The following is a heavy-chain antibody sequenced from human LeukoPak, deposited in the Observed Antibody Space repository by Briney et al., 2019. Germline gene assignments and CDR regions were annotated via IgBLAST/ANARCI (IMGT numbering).Heavy chain of an antibody. CDR2: ISGSGGST. V-gene: IGHV3-23*01. J-gene: IGHJ4*02. Sequence: PGGSLRLSCAASGFTFSSYAMSWVRQAPGKGLEWVSAISGSGGSTYYADSVKGRFTISRDNAKNSLYLQMNSLRAEDTAVYYCARDTRTVVTRDFDYWGQGTLVTVSS. D-gene: IGHD4-23*01. CDR1: GFTFSSYA. CDR3: ARDTRTVVTRDFDY.